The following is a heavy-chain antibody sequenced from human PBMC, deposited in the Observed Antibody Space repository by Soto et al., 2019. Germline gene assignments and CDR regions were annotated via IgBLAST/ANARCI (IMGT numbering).Heavy chain of an antibody. D-gene: IGHD5-18*01. V-gene: IGHV1-69*06. Sequence: QVQLVQSGAEVKKPGSSVKVSCKASRGSLSGYAISWVRQAPGQGLEWMGSIIPVFGTANYAQKFQGRVTISADKSTSTVYMELTGLRSEDTAVFYCGRDRYSYGLGIDYWGQGTLVIVSS. CDR2: IIPVFGTA. J-gene: IGHJ4*02. CDR1: RGSLSGYA. CDR3: GRDRYSYGLGIDY.